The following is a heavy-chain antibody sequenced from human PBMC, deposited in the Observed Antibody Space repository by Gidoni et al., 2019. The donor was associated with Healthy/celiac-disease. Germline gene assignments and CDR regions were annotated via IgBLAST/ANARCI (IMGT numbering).Heavy chain of an antibody. J-gene: IGHJ4*02. V-gene: IGHV3-9*01. Sequence: EVQLVESGGGLVQPGRSLRLSCAASGFTFADYAMHWVRQAPGKGLEWVSGISWNSGSIGYADSVKGRFTISRDNAKDSLYLQMNSLRAEDTALYYCAKGPTYYDILTGWNLYFDYWGQGTLVTVSS. CDR1: GFTFADYA. CDR2: ISWNSGSI. CDR3: AKGPTYYDILTGWNLYFDY. D-gene: IGHD3-9*01.